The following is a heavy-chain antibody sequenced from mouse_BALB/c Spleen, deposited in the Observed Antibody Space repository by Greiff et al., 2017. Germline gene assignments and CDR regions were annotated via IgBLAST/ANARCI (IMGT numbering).Heavy chain of an antibody. J-gene: IGHJ3*01. CDR2: IYPGDGDT. D-gene: IGHD2-4*01. V-gene: IGHV1-87*01. CDR3: ARQGRSTMITPFAY. Sequence: VQGVESGAELARPGASVKLSCKASGYTFTSYWMQWVKQRPGQGLEWIGAIYPGDGDTRYTQKFKGKATLTADKSSSTAYMQLSSLASEDSAVYYCARQGRSTMITPFAYWGQGTLVTVSA. CDR1: GYTFTSYW.